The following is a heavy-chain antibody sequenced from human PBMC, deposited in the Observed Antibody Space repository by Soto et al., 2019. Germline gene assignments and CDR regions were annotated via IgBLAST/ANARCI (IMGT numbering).Heavy chain of an antibody. J-gene: IGHJ4*02. Sequence: SGPTLVNPTQTLTLTCTFSGFSLSTSGVGVGWIRQPPGKALEWLALIYWNDDRRYSPSLKSRLTITKDTSKNQVVLTMTNMDPVDTATYYCAHSRWGGYDSGFDYWGQGTLVTVSS. V-gene: IGHV2-5*01. CDR3: AHSRWGGYDSGFDY. CDR2: IYWNDDR. CDR1: GFSLSTSGVG. D-gene: IGHD5-12*01.